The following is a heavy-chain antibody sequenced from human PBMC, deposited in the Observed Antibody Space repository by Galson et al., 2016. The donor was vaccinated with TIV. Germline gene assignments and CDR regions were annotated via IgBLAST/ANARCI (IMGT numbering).Heavy chain of an antibody. CDR1: GYTFTSYG. D-gene: IGHD1-1*01. Sequence: SVKVSCKASGYTFTSYGFGWVRQAPAQGLEWMGWISTYNGNTSYAQKFQGRVTLTTETSTSTASMELRGLTSDDTAMYYCARGDDTWNDVPFDYWGQGTPVTVSS. V-gene: IGHV1-18*01. CDR2: ISTYNGNT. CDR3: ARGDDTWNDVPFDY. J-gene: IGHJ4*02.